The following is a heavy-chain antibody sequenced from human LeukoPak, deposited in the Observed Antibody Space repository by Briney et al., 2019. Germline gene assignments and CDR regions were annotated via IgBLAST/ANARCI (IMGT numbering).Heavy chain of an antibody. J-gene: IGHJ6*02. CDR1: GGSINSYY. Sequence: SETLSLTCTVSGGSINSYYWSWIRQPPGKGLEWIGYIFSSGSTNYNPSLKSRVTISVDTSKNQFSLKLSSVTAADTAVYYCARGHPGPHYYYGMDVWGQGTTVTVSS. CDR2: IFSSGST. V-gene: IGHV4-59*12. CDR3: ARGHPGPHYYYGMDV.